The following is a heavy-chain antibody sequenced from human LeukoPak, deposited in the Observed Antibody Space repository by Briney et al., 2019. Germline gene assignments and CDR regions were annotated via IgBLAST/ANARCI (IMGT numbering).Heavy chain of an antibody. CDR1: GGTFSSYA. CDR2: IIPILGIA. V-gene: IGHV1-69*04. D-gene: IGHD3-10*01. CDR3: ASRLMVRGGSGWFDP. J-gene: IGHJ5*02. Sequence: SVRVSCKASGGTFSSYAISWVRQAPGQGLEWMGRIIPILGIAKYAKKFQGRVTITADKSTSTAYMELSSLRSEDTAVYHCASRLMVRGGSGWFDPWGQGTLVTVSS.